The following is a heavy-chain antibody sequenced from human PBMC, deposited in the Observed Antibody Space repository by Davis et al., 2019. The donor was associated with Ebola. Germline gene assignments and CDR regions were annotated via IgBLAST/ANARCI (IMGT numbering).Heavy chain of an antibody. CDR3: ARAGGWRTKKYYFDY. CDR1: GFTFSSYW. V-gene: IGHV3-74*01. CDR2: INSDGSST. D-gene: IGHD1-1*01. J-gene: IGHJ4*02. Sequence: HTGGSLRLSCAASGFTFSSYWMHWVRQAPGKGLVWVSRINSDGSSTSYADSVKGRFTISRDNSKNTLYLQMNSLRAEDTAVYYCARAGGWRTKKYYFDYWGQGTLVTVSS.